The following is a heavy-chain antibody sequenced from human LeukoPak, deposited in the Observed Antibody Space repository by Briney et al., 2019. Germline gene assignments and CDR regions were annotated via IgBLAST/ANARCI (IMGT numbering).Heavy chain of an antibody. CDR1: GGSISSYY. J-gene: IGHJ4*02. Sequence: SETLSLTCTVSGGSISSYYWSWVRQPAGKGLEWIGRIYTSGSTNYNPSLKSRVTMSVDTSKNQFSLKLSSVTAADTAVYYCARGTSSGWYLDYWGQGTLVTVSS. D-gene: IGHD6-19*01. CDR3: ARGTSSGWYLDY. CDR2: IYTSGST. V-gene: IGHV4-4*07.